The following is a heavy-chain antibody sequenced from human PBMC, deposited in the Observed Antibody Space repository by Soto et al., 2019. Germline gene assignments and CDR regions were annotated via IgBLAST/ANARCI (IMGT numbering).Heavy chain of an antibody. V-gene: IGHV3-73*01. Sequence: GGSLRLSCAASGFTFGGSAMHWVRQASGKGLEWVGHIRSKTNSYATAYAESVKGRFTISRDDSMNTAYLQMNSLKTEDTAVYFCTRQTDAVQWLVVPTDYNFDYWGQGTLVTVS. CDR3: TRQTDAVQWLVVPTDYNFDY. CDR1: GFTFGGSA. J-gene: IGHJ4*02. CDR2: IRSKTNSYAT. D-gene: IGHD6-19*01.